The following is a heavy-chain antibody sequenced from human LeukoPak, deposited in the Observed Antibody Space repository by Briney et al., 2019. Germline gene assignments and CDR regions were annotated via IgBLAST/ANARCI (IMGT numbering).Heavy chain of an antibody. CDR2: IYDSGST. V-gene: IGHV4-39*07. D-gene: IGHD6-19*01. Sequence: SETLSLTCTVSGGSIRSSYYYWGWIRQPPGKGLEWIGSIYDSGSTYYNPSLKSRVTISVDTPKNQFSLKLSSVTAADTAVYYCARGGIAVAGYFDYWGQGTLVTVSS. J-gene: IGHJ4*02. CDR1: GGSIRSSYYY. CDR3: ARGGIAVAGYFDY.